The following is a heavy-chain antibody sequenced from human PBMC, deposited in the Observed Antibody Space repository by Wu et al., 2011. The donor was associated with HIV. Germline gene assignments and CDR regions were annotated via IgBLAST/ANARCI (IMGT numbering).Heavy chain of an antibody. J-gene: IGHJ4*02. V-gene: IGHV1-18*01. CDR2: ISAYNEDT. CDR3: ARRPLVRSTGYFDY. D-gene: IGHD1-26*01. CDR1: GYTFSSYG. Sequence: VKVSCKASGYTFSSYGITWVRQAPGQGLEWMAWISAYNEDTNYAQKFQGRVTMTTDTSTSTAYMELRSLRSDDTAVYYCARRPLVRSTGYFDYWGQGTLVTVSS.